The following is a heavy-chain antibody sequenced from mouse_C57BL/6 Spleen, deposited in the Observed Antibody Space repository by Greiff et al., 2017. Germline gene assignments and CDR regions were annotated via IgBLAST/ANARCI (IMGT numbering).Heavy chain of an antibody. CDR1: GYTFTSYW. V-gene: IGHV1-53*01. J-gene: IGHJ1*03. CDR3: ASDYGSSYVRYFDV. Sequence: QVQLQQPGTELVKPGASVKLSCKASGYTFTSYWMHWVKQRPGQGLEWIGNINPSNGGTNYNEKFKSKATLTVDKSSSTAYMQLSSLTSEDCAVYECASDYGSSYVRYFDVWGTGTTVTVSS. CDR2: INPSNGGT. D-gene: IGHD1-1*01.